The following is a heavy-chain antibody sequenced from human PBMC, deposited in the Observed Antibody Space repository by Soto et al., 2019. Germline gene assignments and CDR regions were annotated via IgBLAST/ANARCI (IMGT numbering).Heavy chain of an antibody. J-gene: IGHJ6*02. CDR1: GYTFTSYD. Sequence: QVQLVQSGAEVKKPGASVKVSCKASGYTFTSYDINWVRQATGQGLEWMGWMNPNSGNTGYAQKFQGRVTMTRNTSIRTAYMELSSLRSEDTAGYYCTRKGIVAAADYYYYGMDVWGQGTTVTVSS. V-gene: IGHV1-8*01. CDR3: TRKGIVAAADYYYYGMDV. CDR2: MNPNSGNT. D-gene: IGHD6-13*01.